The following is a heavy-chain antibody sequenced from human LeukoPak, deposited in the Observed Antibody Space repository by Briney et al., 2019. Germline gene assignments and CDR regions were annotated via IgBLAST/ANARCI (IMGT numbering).Heavy chain of an antibody. CDR1: GGTFSSYA. V-gene: IGHV1-69*05. CDR3: AREAYSSPFFDY. D-gene: IGHD6-13*01. CDR2: IIPIFGTA. Sequence: SVKVSCKASGGTFSSYAISWVRQAPGQGLEWMGRIIPIFGTANYAQKFQGRVTITTDESTSTAYMELSSLRSEDTAVYYCAREAYSSPFFDYWGQGTLVTASS. J-gene: IGHJ4*02.